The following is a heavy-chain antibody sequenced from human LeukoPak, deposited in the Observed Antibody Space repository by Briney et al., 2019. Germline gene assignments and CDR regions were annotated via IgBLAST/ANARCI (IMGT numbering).Heavy chain of an antibody. J-gene: IGHJ4*02. D-gene: IGHD3-16*01. CDR3: TRGMNRGVITFPFDA. CDR1: GYSCTNYW. Sequence: GAPLQISCKASGYSCTNYWIGWFRQLPGKGLELMVLNYPGNSDTTYSPSFQGQVTISDDKSITNASLQWSSLKASDTAMYYCTRGMNRGVITFPFDAWGRGTLVSVS. V-gene: IGHV5-51*01. CDR2: NYPGNSDT.